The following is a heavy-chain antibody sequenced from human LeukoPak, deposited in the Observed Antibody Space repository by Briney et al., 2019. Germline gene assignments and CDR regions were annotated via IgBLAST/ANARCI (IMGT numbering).Heavy chain of an antibody. CDR1: GYTFTGYY. Sequence: ASVKVSCKASGYTFTGYYVHWVRQAPGQGLEWMGWINPNSGGTNYAQKFQGRVTMTRDTSISTAYMELSRLRSDDTAVYYCASQPVDTAMEYYYYYMDVWGKGTTVTVSS. CDR2: INPNSGGT. CDR3: ASQPVDTAMEYYYYYMDV. J-gene: IGHJ6*03. V-gene: IGHV1-2*02. D-gene: IGHD5-18*01.